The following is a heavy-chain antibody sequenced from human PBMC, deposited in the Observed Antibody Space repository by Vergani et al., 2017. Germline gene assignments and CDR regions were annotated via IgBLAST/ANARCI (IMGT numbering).Heavy chain of an antibody. CDR3: TKGSVYYHDSAGHGYDPYTGFDL. D-gene: IGHD5-12*01. CDR2: ISWNSGAV. J-gene: IGHJ3*01. V-gene: IGHV3-9*01. CDR1: GITFWKFG. Sequence: EVDLVESGGGLAQPGGSLRLSCEASGITFWKFGMHWVRQGPGKGLEWVSGISWNSGAVDYADSGGGRFTICRDNAKNSLFLEMNSLRFEDTAVYFCTKGSVYYHDSAGHGYDPYTGFDLWGQGTLVTVSS.